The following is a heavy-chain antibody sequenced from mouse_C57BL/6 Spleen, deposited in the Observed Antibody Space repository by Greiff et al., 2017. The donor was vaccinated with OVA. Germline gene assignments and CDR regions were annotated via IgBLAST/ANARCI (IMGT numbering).Heavy chain of an antibody. CDR2: IYPRSGNT. Sequence: VQVVESGAELARPGASVKLSCKASGYTFASYGISWVKQRTGQGLEWIGEIYPRSGNTYYNEKFKGKATLTADKSSSTAYMELRSLTSEDSAVYFCAVITTVVALDYWGQGTTLTVSS. CDR1: GYTFASYG. V-gene: IGHV1-81*01. CDR3: AVITTVVALDY. J-gene: IGHJ2*01. D-gene: IGHD1-1*01.